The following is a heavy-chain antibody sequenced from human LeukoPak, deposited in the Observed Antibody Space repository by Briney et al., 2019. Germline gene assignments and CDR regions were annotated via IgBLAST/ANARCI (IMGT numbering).Heavy chain of an antibody. J-gene: IGHJ6*03. Sequence: SETLSLTCTVSGGSISSYYWSWIRQPPGKGLEWIGYIYYSGSTNYNPSLKSRITISIDTSKNQFSLKLSSVTAADTAVYYCARVGTTGYYYYMDVWGKGTTVTVSS. V-gene: IGHV4-59*01. CDR1: GGSISSYY. D-gene: IGHD4-17*01. CDR2: IYYSGST. CDR3: ARVGTTGYYYYMDV.